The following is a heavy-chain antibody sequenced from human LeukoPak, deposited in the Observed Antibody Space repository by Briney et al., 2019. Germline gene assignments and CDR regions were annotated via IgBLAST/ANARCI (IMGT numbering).Heavy chain of an antibody. Sequence: GGSLRLSCAASGFTLSSYAMSWVRQARGKALEWVSAISGSGGSTYYADSVKGRFTVSRENSKNTLYLQMNSLRAEDTAVYYCAKDHSIFDPWGQGTLVTVSS. V-gene: IGHV3-23*01. CDR3: AKDHSIFDP. CDR2: ISGSGGST. CDR1: GFTLSSYA. J-gene: IGHJ5*02. D-gene: IGHD2/OR15-2a*01.